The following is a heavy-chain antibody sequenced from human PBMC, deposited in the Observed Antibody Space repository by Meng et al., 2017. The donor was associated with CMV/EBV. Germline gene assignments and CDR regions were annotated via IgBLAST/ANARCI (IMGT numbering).Heavy chain of an antibody. J-gene: IGHJ4*02. D-gene: IGHD5-18*01. Sequence: GSGGSVSSGSYCWSWTRQSPGKGLEWIGSIYYSGSTNYNPSLKSRVTISVDTSKNQFSLKLSSVTAADTAVYYCARINTAMAHFDYWGQGTLVTVSS. CDR1: GGSVSSGSYC. CDR3: ARINTAMAHFDY. V-gene: IGHV4-61*01. CDR2: IYYSGST.